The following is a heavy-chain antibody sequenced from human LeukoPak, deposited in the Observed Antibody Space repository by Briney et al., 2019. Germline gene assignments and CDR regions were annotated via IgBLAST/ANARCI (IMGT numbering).Heavy chain of an antibody. D-gene: IGHD4-23*01. CDR2: ISSSSGYI. CDR3: ARDYGRYGGQPYYFDS. J-gene: IGHJ4*02. CDR1: GFTFDDYA. V-gene: IGHV3-21*01. Sequence: PGRSLRLSCAASGFTFDDYAMNWVRQAPGKGLEWVSSISSSSGYIFYADSVKGRFTISRDNAKNSLYLHMNSLRAEDTAVYYCARDYGRYGGQPYYFDSWGQGTLVTVSS.